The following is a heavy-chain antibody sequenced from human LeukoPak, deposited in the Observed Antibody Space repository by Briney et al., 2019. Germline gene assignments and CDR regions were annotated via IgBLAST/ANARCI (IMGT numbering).Heavy chain of an antibody. Sequence: PSETLSLTCTVSGGSIIPYYCSWIRQPAGKGLEWIGRIYTSGSTNYNPSLKSRVTMSVDTSKNPFSLKLSSVTAADTAVYYCARGHPSSVRTLDYWGQGTLVTVSS. CDR2: IYTSGST. J-gene: IGHJ4*02. CDR1: GGSIIPYY. V-gene: IGHV4-4*07. CDR3: ARGHPSSVRTLDY. D-gene: IGHD1-14*01.